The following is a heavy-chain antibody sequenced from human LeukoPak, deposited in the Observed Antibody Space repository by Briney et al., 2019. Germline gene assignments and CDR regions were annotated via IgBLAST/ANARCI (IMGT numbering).Heavy chain of an antibody. CDR2: IRSKAYGGTT. Sequence: GGSLRLSCTASGFTFCDYAMSWFRQAPGKGLEWVGFIRSKAYGGTTEYAASVKGRFTISRDDSKSIAYLQMNSLKTEDTAVYYCTRDLPGDIVVVPAPWGQGTLVTVSS. D-gene: IGHD2-2*01. V-gene: IGHV3-49*03. CDR3: TRDLPGDIVVVPAP. CDR1: GFTFCDYA. J-gene: IGHJ5*02.